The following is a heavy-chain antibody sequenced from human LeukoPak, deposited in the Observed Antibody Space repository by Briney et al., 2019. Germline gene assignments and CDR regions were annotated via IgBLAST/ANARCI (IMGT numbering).Heavy chain of an antibody. J-gene: IGHJ6*03. CDR1: SGSFSGYY. CDR2: INHSGST. CDR3: ARGLGDFWSGYGVNYMDV. D-gene: IGHD3-3*01. V-gene: IGHV4-34*01. Sequence: RASETLSLTCAVYSGSFSGYYWSWFRQPPGKGLEWIGEINHSGSTNYNPSRQSRVTISVDTSKNQFSLKLSSVTAADTAVYYCARGLGDFWSGYGVNYMDVWGKGTTVTVSS.